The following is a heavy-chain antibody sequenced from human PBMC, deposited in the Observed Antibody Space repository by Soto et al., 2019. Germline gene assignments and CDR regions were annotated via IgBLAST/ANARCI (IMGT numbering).Heavy chain of an antibody. CDR1: GFTFSSYG. D-gene: IGHD2-2*01. V-gene: IGHV3-33*01. J-gene: IGHJ4*02. CDR3: ARVIPKYCSSTSCFSYFDY. Sequence: GGSLRLSCAASGFTFSSYGMHWVRQAPGKGLEWVAVIWYDGSNKYYADSVKGRFTISRDNSKNTLYLQMNSLRAEDTAVYYCARVIPKYCSSTSCFSYFDYWGQGTLITVSS. CDR2: IWYDGSNK.